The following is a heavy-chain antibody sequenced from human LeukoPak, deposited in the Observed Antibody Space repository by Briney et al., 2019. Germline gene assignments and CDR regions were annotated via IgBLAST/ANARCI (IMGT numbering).Heavy chain of an antibody. CDR1: GYTFTSYG. J-gene: IGHJ6*02. D-gene: IGHD3-10*01. CDR2: ISAYNGNT. Sequence: ASVKVSCKASGYTFTSYGISWVRQAPGQGLEWMGWISAYNGNTNYAQKLQGRVTMTTDTSTSTAYMELRSLRSDDTAVYYCAREGSMVRERRGYYYYGMDVWGQGTTVTVSS. CDR3: AREGSMVRERRGYYYYGMDV. V-gene: IGHV1-18*01.